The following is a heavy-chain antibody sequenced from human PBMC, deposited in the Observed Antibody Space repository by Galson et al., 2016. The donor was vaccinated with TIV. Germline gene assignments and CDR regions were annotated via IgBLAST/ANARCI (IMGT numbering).Heavy chain of an antibody. J-gene: IGHJ6*02. V-gene: IGHV3-66*02. Sequence: SLRLSCAASGFTVGDNYMTWVRQAPGKGLEWVSLISSDGSTSYADSVKGRFTISRDKSKNTLFLQMNSLRVEDTALYFCARERRFCGNECYLYYYYGMDVWGQGTSVTVSS. CDR2: ISSDGST. CDR3: ARERRFCGNECYLYYYYGMDV. CDR1: GFTVGDNY. D-gene: IGHD2-21*01.